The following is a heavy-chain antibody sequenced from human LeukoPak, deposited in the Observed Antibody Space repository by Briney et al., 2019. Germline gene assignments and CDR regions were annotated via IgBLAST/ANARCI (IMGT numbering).Heavy chain of an antibody. V-gene: IGHV3-21*01. D-gene: IGHD3-3*01. J-gene: IGHJ3*02. CDR2: ISSSSSYI. CDR1: GFTFSSYA. CDR3: ASKRITDAFDI. Sequence: GGSLRLSCAASGFTFSSYAMSWVRQAPGKGLEWVSAISSSSSYIYYADSVKGRFTISRDNAKNSLYLQMNSLRAEDTAVYYCASKRITDAFDIWGQGTMVTVSS.